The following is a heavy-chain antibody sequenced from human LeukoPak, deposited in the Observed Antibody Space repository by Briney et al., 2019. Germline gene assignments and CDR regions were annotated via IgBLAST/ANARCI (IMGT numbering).Heavy chain of an antibody. CDR1: GYSFTSYW. D-gene: IGHD4-23*01. CDR2: IYPGDSDT. CDR3: ARLGRDATVVTQLFDY. Sequence: GESPKISCKGSGYSFTSYWIGWVRQMPGKGLEWMGIIYPGDSDTRYSPSSQGQVTISADKSISTAYLQWSSLKASDTAMYYCARLGRDATVVTQLFDYWGQGTLVTVSS. J-gene: IGHJ4*02. V-gene: IGHV5-51*01.